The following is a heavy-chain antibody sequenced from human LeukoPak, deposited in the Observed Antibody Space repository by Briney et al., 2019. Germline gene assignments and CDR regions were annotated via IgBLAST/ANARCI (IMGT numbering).Heavy chain of an antibody. Sequence: ASETLSLTCTVSGGSISSSSYYWGWIRQPPGKGLEWIGSIYYSGSTYYNPSLKSRVTISVDTSKNQFSLKLSSVTAADTAVYYCARQAYYDFWSGYYDYYYYYMDVWGKGTTVTVSS. CDR2: IYYSGST. D-gene: IGHD3-3*01. V-gene: IGHV4-39*01. CDR3: ARQAYYDFWSGYYDYYYYYMDV. J-gene: IGHJ6*03. CDR1: GGSISSSSYY.